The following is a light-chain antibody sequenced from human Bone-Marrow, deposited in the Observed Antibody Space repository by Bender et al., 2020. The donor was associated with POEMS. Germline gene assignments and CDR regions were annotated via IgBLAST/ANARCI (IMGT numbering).Light chain of an antibody. J-gene: IGLJ2*01. V-gene: IGLV1-47*01. Sequence: QSVLTQPPSASGTPGQRVTISCSGSSSNIGKNYGYWYQHLPGSAPKLLMYRNDHRPSGVPDRFSGSKSGYTASLTISGLQAEDEADYFCSSIAGARDHTVFFGGGTKLTVL. CDR3: SSIAGARDHTVF. CDR1: SSNIGKNY. CDR2: RND.